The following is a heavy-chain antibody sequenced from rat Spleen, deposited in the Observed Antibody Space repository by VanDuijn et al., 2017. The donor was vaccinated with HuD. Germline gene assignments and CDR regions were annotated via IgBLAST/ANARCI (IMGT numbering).Heavy chain of an antibody. J-gene: IGHJ2*01. Sequence: EVQLVESGGGLVQPGRSLKLSCAASGFTFSDYYMAWVRQAPTKGLEWVASFSYDGGSTYYRDSVKGRFTISRDNAKSSLYLQMDSLRSEDTATYYCTTKSGGFDYWGQGVMVTVSS. CDR3: TTKSGGFDY. CDR2: FSYDGGST. V-gene: IGHV5-20*01. D-gene: IGHD1-1*01. CDR1: GFTFSDYY.